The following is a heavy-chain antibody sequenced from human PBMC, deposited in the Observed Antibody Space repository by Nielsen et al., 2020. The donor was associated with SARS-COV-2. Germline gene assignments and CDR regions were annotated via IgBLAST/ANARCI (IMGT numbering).Heavy chain of an antibody. D-gene: IGHD4-17*01. V-gene: IGHV4-59*01. J-gene: IGHJ3*01. CDR3: ARDYYGDYLDAFDV. CDR2: VHDSGNT. Sequence: SETLSLTCTVSGGSISSYYWSWIRQPPGKGLEWIGFVHDSGNTNYSPSLKSRVTMSLDTSKNGFSLELTSVTAADTAVYYCARDYYGDYLDAFDVWGQGTTVTVSS. CDR1: GGSISSYY.